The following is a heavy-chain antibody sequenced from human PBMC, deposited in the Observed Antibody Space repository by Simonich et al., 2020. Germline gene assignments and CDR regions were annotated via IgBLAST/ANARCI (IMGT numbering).Heavy chain of an antibody. J-gene: IGHJ4*02. CDR3: ARDVDTAMVFDY. CDR2: ISSSSSYI. V-gene: IGHV3-21*01. CDR1: GFTFSSYS. D-gene: IGHD5-18*01. Sequence: EVQLVESGGGLVKPGGSLRLSCAASGFTFSSYSMNWVRQAPGKGLEWVSSISSSSSYIYYAASVKGRFTISRDNAKNSLYLQMNSLRAEDTAVYYCARDVDTAMVFDYWGQGTLVTVSS.